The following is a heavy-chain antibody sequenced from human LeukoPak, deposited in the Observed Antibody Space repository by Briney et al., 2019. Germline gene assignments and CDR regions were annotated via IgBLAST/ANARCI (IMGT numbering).Heavy chain of an antibody. CDR2: ITSSSSYI. D-gene: IGHD2-15*01. J-gene: IGHJ4*02. CDR1: GFTFSSYS. CDR3: AINPPAGCSGGSCPLDY. V-gene: IGHV3-21*01. Sequence: GRSLRLSYAASGFTFSSYSMNWVRQAPGKGLEWVPSITSSSSYIYYADSVKGRFTISRDNAKNSLDLQMNSLRAEDTAVYYCAINPPAGCSGGSCPLDYWGQGTLVTVSS.